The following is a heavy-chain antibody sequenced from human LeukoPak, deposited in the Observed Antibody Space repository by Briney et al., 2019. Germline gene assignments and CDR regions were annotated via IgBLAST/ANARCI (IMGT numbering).Heavy chain of an antibody. Sequence: GESLKISCKVSGYSFTSYWIGWVRQMPGKGLEWMGVLYPGDSDTRYSPSFQGQVTISADKSISTAYLQWGSLKASDTAMYYCARHRGGNSLTFDYWGQGTLVTVSS. J-gene: IGHJ4*02. CDR2: LYPGDSDT. V-gene: IGHV5-51*01. D-gene: IGHD4-23*01. CDR1: GYSFTSYW. CDR3: ARHRGGNSLTFDY.